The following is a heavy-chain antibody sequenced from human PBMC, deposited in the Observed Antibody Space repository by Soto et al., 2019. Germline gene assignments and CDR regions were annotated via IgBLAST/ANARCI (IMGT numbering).Heavy chain of an antibody. Sequence: GGSRTLSCAASGVTSSRYAMNWVRQAPGKGLEWVSAISGSGGSTYYADSVKGRFTISRDNSKNTLYLQMNSLRAEDTAVYYCAKDFSFVTMIVPPDIWGQGTMVTVSS. J-gene: IGHJ3*02. CDR3: AKDFSFVTMIVPPDI. D-gene: IGHD3-22*01. V-gene: IGHV3-23*01. CDR1: GVTSSRYA. CDR2: ISGSGGST.